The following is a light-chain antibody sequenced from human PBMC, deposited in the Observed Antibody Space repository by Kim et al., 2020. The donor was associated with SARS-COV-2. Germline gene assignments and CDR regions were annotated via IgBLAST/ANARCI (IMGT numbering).Light chain of an antibody. CDR2: WAF. CDR1: QSVLDNSNNKNY. V-gene: IGKV4-1*01. Sequence: RAAINCRSSQSVLDNSNNKNYLAWYQQKPGQPPKLLIYWAFTRKSGVPDRFSGSGSGTDFTLSISSLQAEDVAVYYCQQYYSTPPAFGQGTKLEI. CDR3: QQYYSTPPA. J-gene: IGKJ1*01.